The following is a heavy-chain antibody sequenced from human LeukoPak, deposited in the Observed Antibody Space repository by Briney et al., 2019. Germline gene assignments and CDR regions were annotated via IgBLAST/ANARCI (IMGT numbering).Heavy chain of an antibody. CDR2: IYYSGST. CDR3: ARDGLATVVDWYFDL. D-gene: IGHD4-23*01. V-gene: IGHV4-59*01. Sequence: PSETQSLTCTVSGGSISSYYWSWIRQPPGKGLEWIGYIYYSGSTNYNPSLKSRVTISVDTSKNQFSLKLSSVTAADTAVYYCARDGLATVVDWYFDLWGRGTLVTVSS. CDR1: GGSISSYY. J-gene: IGHJ2*01.